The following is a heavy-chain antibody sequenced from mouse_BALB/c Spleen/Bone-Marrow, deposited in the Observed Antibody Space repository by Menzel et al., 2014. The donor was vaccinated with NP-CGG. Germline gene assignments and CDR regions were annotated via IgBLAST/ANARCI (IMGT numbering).Heavy chain of an antibody. CDR3: TRGSYGSSQYYFDY. CDR2: INPSNGGT. J-gene: IGHJ2*01. Sequence: QVQLQQSGAELVKPGASVKLSCKASGYTFTSFYMYWVKQRPGQGLEWIGGINPSNGGTNFNEKSKSKATLTLDKSSSTAYMQLSSLTSEDSAVYYCTRGSYGSSQYYFDYWGQGTTLTVSS. V-gene: IGHV1S81*02. CDR1: GYTFTSFY. D-gene: IGHD1-1*01.